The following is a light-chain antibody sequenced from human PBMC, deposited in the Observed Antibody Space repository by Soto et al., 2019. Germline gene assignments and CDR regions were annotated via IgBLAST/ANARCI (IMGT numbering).Light chain of an antibody. J-gene: IGKJ5*01. CDR3: QHYNNWPFT. Sequence: SPATLSVSPGERATLSCRASQSVSSNLAWYQQKPGQAPRLLIYGASTRATGIPATFSGSGSGTEFTLTISSLQSEHFAVYYCQHYNNWPFTFGQGTRLEIK. CDR1: QSVSSN. V-gene: IGKV3-15*01. CDR2: GAS.